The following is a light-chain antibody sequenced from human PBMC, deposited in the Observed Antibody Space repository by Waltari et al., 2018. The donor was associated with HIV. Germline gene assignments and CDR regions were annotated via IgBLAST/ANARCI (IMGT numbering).Light chain of an antibody. CDR2: EDT. CDR3: CSYAGSTTVV. CDR1: SSDVGSYNL. Sequence: QSALTQPASVPGSPGQSITISCTGTSSDVGSYNLVSWYQQHPGKAPKLMIYEDTKRPSGVSNRFSGSKSDNTASRTISGLQAEDEADYYCCSYAGSTTVVFGGGTKLTVL. J-gene: IGLJ2*01. V-gene: IGLV2-23*01.